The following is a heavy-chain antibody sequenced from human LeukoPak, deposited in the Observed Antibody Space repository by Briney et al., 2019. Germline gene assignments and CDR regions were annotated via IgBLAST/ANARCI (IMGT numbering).Heavy chain of an antibody. CDR2: ISSSGSTI. CDR3: ARDNLGITMVRGVPFDY. J-gene: IGHJ4*02. V-gene: IGHV3-48*04. D-gene: IGHD3-10*01. CDR1: GFTFNSFA. Sequence: GGSLRLSCAASGFTFNSFAMSWVRQAPGKGLEWVSYISSSGSTIYYADSVKGRFTISRDNAKNSLYLQMNSLRAEDTAVYYCARDNLGITMVRGVPFDYWGQGTLVTISS.